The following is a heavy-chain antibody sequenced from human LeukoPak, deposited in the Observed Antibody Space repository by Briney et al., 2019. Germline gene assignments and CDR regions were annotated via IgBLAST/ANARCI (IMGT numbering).Heavy chain of an antibody. J-gene: IGHJ4*02. Sequence: GGSLRLSCAASGFTFSSYAMSWVLQAPGKGLEWVSAISGSGGSTYYADSVKGRFTISRDNSKNTLYLQMNSLRAEATAVSYCAKGVWVRYCSSTSCYFDYWGQGTLVTLSS. CDR3: AKGVWVRYCSSTSCYFDY. D-gene: IGHD2-2*01. CDR2: ISGSGGST. CDR1: GFTFSSYA. V-gene: IGHV3-23*01.